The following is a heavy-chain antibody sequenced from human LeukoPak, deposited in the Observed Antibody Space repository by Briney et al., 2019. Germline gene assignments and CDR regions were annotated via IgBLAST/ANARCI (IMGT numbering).Heavy chain of an antibody. CDR2: ISTSGGST. Sequence: GRSLRLSCAASGFTFSSYGMHWVRQAPAQGLEWVSAISTSGGSTYYADSVKGRFTISRDNSKNTLYLQMNSLRAEDTAVYYCAKDLLDSGSSGAFDIWGQGTMVTVSS. CDR3: AKDLLDSGSSGAFDI. V-gene: IGHV3-23*01. J-gene: IGHJ3*02. CDR1: GFTFSSYG. D-gene: IGHD1-26*01.